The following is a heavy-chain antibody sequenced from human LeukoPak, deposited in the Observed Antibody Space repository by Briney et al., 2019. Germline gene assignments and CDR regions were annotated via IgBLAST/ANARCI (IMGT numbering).Heavy chain of an antibody. J-gene: IGHJ4*02. V-gene: IGHV3-53*01. Sequence: GGSLRLSCAASGFTVRSSYMSWFRQAPGKGLEWASVIYNDGRTYYADSVKGRFIISKDISKNTLYLQMNNLSADDTAVYYCARESAYAVGDFWGRGTLVTVSS. CDR2: IYNDGRT. CDR3: ARESAYAVGDF. CDR1: GFTVRSSY. D-gene: IGHD3-3*01.